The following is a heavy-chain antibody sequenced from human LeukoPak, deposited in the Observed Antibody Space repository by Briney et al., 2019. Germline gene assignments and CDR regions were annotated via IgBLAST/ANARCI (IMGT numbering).Heavy chain of an antibody. D-gene: IGHD2-15*01. CDR3: ARGYCSGGSCYWSWFDP. V-gene: IGHV1-2*02. J-gene: IGHJ5*02. Sequence: VASVKVSCKTSGYTFTAYYIHWVRQAPGQGLEWMGWINPNSGGTNYAQKFQGRVTMTRDTSISTAYMELSRLRSDDTAVYYCARGYCSGGSCYWSWFDPWGQGTLVTVSS. CDR2: INPNSGGT. CDR1: GYTFTAYY.